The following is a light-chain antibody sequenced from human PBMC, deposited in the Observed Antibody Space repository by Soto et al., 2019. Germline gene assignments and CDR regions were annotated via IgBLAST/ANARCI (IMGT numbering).Light chain of an antibody. CDR3: HHYNNWPRT. J-gene: IGKJ1*01. V-gene: IGKV3-15*01. CDR2: GAS. CDR1: QNVNSN. Sequence: EIVMTPSPASLSVSPVERATLSCRASQNVNSNLAWCQQTPGQAPRFLIYGASTRATGIPARFSGSGSGTEFTLTISSLQSEDFAVYYCHHYNNWPRTFGQGTKVDIK.